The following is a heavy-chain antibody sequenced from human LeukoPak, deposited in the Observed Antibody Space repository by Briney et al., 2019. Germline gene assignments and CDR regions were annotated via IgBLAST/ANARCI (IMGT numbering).Heavy chain of an antibody. J-gene: IGHJ4*02. CDR3: AGGAYYDSSGYYRQQSD. Sequence: SVKVSCKASRGTFSSYAISWVRQAPGQGLEWMGGIIPIFGTANYAQKFQGRVTITADESTSTAYMELSSLRSEDTAVYYCAGGAYYDSSGYYRQQSDWGQGTPVTVSS. CDR2: IIPIFGTA. CDR1: RGTFSSYA. V-gene: IGHV1-69*13. D-gene: IGHD3-22*01.